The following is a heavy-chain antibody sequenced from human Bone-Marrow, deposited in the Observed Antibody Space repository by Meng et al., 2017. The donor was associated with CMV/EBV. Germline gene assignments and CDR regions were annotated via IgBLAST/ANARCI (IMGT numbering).Heavy chain of an antibody. V-gene: IGHV3-33*06. Sequence: GESLKISCAASGFTFSNYGMHWVRQAPGKGLEWVAVIWYDGSNKYYADSVKGRFTISRDNSQNTVYLQMNSLRAEDTAVYYCAKREIFGVYIMDVWGRGTTVTVSS. CDR2: IWYDGSNK. CDR1: GFTFSNYG. J-gene: IGHJ6*02. D-gene: IGHD3-3*01. CDR3: AKREIFGVYIMDV.